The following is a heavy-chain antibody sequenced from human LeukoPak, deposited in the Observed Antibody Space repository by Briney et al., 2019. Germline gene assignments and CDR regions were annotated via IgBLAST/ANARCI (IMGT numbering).Heavy chain of an antibody. CDR1: GFTFTNYA. D-gene: IGHD5-12*01. Sequence: TGGSLRLSCAASGFTFTNYAMSWVRQAPGKGLEWVSGISDSGGSTYYADSVKGRFTISRDNSKNTLYLQMNTLRAEDTAVYYCAKDYSGYDEWGQGTLVTVSS. CDR3: AKDYSGYDE. J-gene: IGHJ4*02. CDR2: ISDSGGST. V-gene: IGHV3-23*01.